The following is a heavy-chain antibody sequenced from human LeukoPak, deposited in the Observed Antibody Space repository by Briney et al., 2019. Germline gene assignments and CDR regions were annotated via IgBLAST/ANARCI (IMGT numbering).Heavy chain of an antibody. CDR1: GYSISRGYS. Sequence: PSETLSLTCGVSGYSISRGYSWGWIRQPPGKGLEWIGNIHHSESTHYNPSLKSRVTISPDTSKNQFSLKLTSVTASDTAVYYCARFDHVSETHGMDAFDLWGQGTMVTVSS. V-gene: IGHV4-38-2*01. CDR2: IHHSEST. D-gene: IGHD3-16*01. J-gene: IGHJ3*01. CDR3: ARFDHVSETHGMDAFDL.